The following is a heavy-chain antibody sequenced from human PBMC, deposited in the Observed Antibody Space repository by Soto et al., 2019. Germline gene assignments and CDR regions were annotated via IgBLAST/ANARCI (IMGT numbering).Heavy chain of an antibody. CDR1: GFTFSSYG. CDR3: ARDSGSFTYYFDY. V-gene: IGHV3-33*01. CDR2: IWYDGSNK. D-gene: IGHD1-26*01. Sequence: PGGSLRLSCAASGFTFSSYGMHWVRQAPGKGLEWVAVIWYDGSNKYYADSVKGRFTISRDNSKNTLYLQMNSLRAEDTAVYYCARDSGSFTYYFDYWGQGTLVTVSS. J-gene: IGHJ4*02.